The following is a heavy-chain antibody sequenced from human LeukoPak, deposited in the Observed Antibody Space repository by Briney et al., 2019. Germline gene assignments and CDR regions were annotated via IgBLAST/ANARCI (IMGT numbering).Heavy chain of an antibody. D-gene: IGHD4-23*01. CDR2: IYSSGTT. CDR1: GRSIKNYF. Sequence: SSETLSLTCTVSGRSIKNYFWNWVRRPPGKGLEWIGYIYSSGTTYYNPSLESRLTISLDTSKNHFSLQLSPVTAADTVVYYCARSDYGGNSAAFGVWGQGTMVTVSS. J-gene: IGHJ3*01. CDR3: ARSDYGGNSAAFGV. V-gene: IGHV4-59*01.